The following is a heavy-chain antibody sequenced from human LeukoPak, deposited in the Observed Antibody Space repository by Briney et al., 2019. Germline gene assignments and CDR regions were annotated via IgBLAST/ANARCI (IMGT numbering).Heavy chain of an antibody. Sequence: PSETLSLTCSVSGGSISSYYWSWIRQPAGKGLEWIGRFYPSGSTNYNPSLKSRVTMSADTSKNQFSLKLSSVTAADTAVYYCARTMVRGVPDYWGQGTLVTVSS. CDR2: FYPSGST. D-gene: IGHD3-10*01. CDR3: ARTMVRGVPDY. J-gene: IGHJ4*02. V-gene: IGHV4-4*07. CDR1: GGSISSYY.